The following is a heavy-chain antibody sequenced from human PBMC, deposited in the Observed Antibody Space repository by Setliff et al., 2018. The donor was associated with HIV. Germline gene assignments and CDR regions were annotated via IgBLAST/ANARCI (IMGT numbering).Heavy chain of an antibody. CDR2: INHSGST. CDR3: ARDKGYYYMDV. J-gene: IGHJ6*03. V-gene: IGHV4-34*01. CDR1: GDSFSGYY. Sequence: ASETLSLTCAVYGDSFSGYYWSWIRQPPRKGLEWIGEINHSGSTNYNPSLKSRITLSVDTSNNQFSLRLSSVTAADTAVYYCARDKGYYYMDVWGKGITVTVSS.